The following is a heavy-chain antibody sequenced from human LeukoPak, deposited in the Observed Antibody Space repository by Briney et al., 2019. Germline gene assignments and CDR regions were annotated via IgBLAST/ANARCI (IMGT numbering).Heavy chain of an antibody. V-gene: IGHV4-59*08. CDR1: GGSISSYY. CDR3: ARHNSGWSLGHPNWFDP. Sequence: SETLSLTCTVSGGSISSYYWSSLRQPPGKGLEWIGYIYYSGSTNYNPSLKSRVTISVDTSKNQFSLKLSSVTAADTAVYFCARHNSGWSLGHPNWFDPWGQGTLVTVSS. J-gene: IGHJ5*02. D-gene: IGHD6-19*01. CDR2: IYYSGST.